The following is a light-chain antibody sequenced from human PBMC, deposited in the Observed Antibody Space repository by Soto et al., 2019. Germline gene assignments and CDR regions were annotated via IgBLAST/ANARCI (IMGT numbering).Light chain of an antibody. V-gene: IGLV3-21*04. CDR1: NIERKG. Sequence: SYELTQPPSVSVAPGKTARITCGGDNIERKGVHWYQQKPGQAPVVVIFYDTDRPSGIPELFSGSNSGNTATLTISMAEAGDEADYYCEVWDSSSHHVVFGGGTKVTVL. CDR2: YDT. CDR3: EVWDSSSHHVV. J-gene: IGLJ2*01.